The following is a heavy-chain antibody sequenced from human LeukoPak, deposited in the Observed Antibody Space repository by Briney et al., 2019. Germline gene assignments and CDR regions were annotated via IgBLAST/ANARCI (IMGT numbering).Heavy chain of an antibody. D-gene: IGHD2-21*02. CDR2: IYSGGST. CDR3: ARDWVDSKAYCGGDCYSDYYYGMDV. Sequence: GGSLRLSCAASGFTVSSNYMSWVRQAPGKGLEWVSVIYSGGSTYYADSVKGRFTISRDNSKNSLYLQMNSLRDEDTAVYYCARDWVDSKAYCGGDCYSDYYYGMDVWGQGTTVTVSS. V-gene: IGHV3-53*01. J-gene: IGHJ6*02. CDR1: GFTVSSNY.